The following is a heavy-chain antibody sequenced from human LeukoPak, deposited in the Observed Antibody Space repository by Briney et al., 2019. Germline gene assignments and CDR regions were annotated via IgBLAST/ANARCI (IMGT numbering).Heavy chain of an antibody. V-gene: IGHV4-39*07. CDR1: GGSISSSSYY. J-gene: IGHJ4*02. Sequence: SETLSLTCTVSGGSISSSSYYWGWIRQPPGKGLEWIGSIYYSGSTYYNPSLKSRVTISVDTSKNQFSLKLSSVTAADTAVYYCARGSSWFGAHYYFDYWGQGTLVTVSS. CDR3: ARGSSWFGAHYYFDY. D-gene: IGHD3-10*01. CDR2: IYYSGST.